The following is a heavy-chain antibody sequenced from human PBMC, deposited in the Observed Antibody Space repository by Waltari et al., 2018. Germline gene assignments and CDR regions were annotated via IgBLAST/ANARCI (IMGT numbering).Heavy chain of an antibody. CDR1: GGSFSGYY. CDR2: NNHIGIT. V-gene: IGHV4-34*01. Sequence: QVQLQQWGAGLLKHSETLSLTCAVYGGSFSGYYWSWIRQPPGQGLEWIGENNHIGITHYDPSLKSRGTISVDTSKNHFPLKLSSVTAADTALYYCARCRSVLMITFGGVTHFDYWGQGTLVTVSS. J-gene: IGHJ4*02. D-gene: IGHD3-16*01. CDR3: ARCRSVLMITFGGVTHFDY.